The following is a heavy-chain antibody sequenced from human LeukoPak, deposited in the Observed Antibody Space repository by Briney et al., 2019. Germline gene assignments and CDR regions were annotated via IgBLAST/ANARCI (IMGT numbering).Heavy chain of an antibody. Sequence: PGGSLRLSCAASGFTFSSYAMSWVRQAPGKGLEWVSSISGSGGTTYYADSVKGRFTISRDNPKNTLYLQMNSLRPDDMAVYYCAKGNGKAAAGSVVDYWGQGTLVTVSS. CDR1: GFTFSSYA. CDR2: ISGSGGTT. D-gene: IGHD6-13*01. V-gene: IGHV3-23*01. CDR3: AKGNGKAAAGSVVDY. J-gene: IGHJ4*02.